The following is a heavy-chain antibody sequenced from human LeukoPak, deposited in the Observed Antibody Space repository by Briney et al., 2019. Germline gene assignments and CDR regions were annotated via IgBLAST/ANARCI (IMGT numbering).Heavy chain of an antibody. D-gene: IGHD6-13*01. V-gene: IGHV4-59*08. Sequence: NSSETLSLTCTVSGWSISSYYWSWIRQPPGKGLEWIGYIYYSGSTNYNPSLKSRVTISVDTSKNQFSLKLSSVTAADTAVYYCARFRGGQHLEPFDYWGQGTLVTVSS. J-gene: IGHJ4*02. CDR3: ARFRGGQHLEPFDY. CDR2: IYYSGST. CDR1: GWSISSYY.